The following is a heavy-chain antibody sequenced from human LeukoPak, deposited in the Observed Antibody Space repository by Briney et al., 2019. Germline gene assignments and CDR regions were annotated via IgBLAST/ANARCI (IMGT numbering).Heavy chain of an antibody. J-gene: IGHJ4*02. CDR2: IYPGDSDT. CDR3: ARGREFHRRSFDS. Sequence: GESLKISCKASGYSFTNYWIGWVRQLPGKGLEWMGNIYPGDSDTRYSPSFQGQVTISADKSISTAYLQWSSLKASDSAMYYRARGREFHRRSFDSWGQGTLLTVSS. V-gene: IGHV5-51*01. CDR1: GYSFTNYW. D-gene: IGHD3-10*01.